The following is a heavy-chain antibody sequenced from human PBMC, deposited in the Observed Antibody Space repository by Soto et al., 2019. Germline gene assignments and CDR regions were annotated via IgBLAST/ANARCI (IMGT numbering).Heavy chain of an antibody. J-gene: IGHJ4*02. Sequence: QVQLVESGGGVVQPGRSLRLSCAASGFTFSSYGMHWVRQAPGKGLEWVAVIWYDGSNKYYADSVKGRFTISRDNSKNTLYLQMNSLRAEDTAVYYCARTTSSYCSGGSCYYFDYWGQGTLVTVSS. CDR3: ARTTSSYCSGGSCYYFDY. D-gene: IGHD2-15*01. V-gene: IGHV3-33*01. CDR1: GFTFSSYG. CDR2: IWYDGSNK.